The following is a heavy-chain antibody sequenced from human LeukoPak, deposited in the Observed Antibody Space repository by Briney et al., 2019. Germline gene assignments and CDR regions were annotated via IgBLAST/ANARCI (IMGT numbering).Heavy chain of an antibody. V-gene: IGHV3-53*01. CDR2: IYSGGST. CDR1: GFNVSSNY. CDR3: ARSRVYYDILTGYYQSYYYGTDV. D-gene: IGHD3-9*01. J-gene: IGHJ6*02. Sequence: GGSLRLSCAASGFNVSSNYMSWVRQAPGKGLEWVSVIYSGGSTYYADSVKGRFTISRDNSKNTLYLQMNSLRAEDTAVYYCARSRVYYDILTGYYQSYYYGTDVWGQGTTVTVSS.